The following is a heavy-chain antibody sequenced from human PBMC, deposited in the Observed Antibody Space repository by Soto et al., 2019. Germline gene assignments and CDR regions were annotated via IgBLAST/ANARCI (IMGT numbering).Heavy chain of an antibody. Sequence: GASVKLSCKASGGTFSSYAISWVRQAPGQGLEWMGGIIPIFGTANYAQKFQGRVTITADESTSTAYMELSSLRSEDTAVYYCAREDIVVVTATPYYYYGLDVWGQGTTVTVSS. J-gene: IGHJ6*02. V-gene: IGHV1-69*13. CDR1: GGTFSSYA. CDR2: IIPIFGTA. D-gene: IGHD2-21*02. CDR3: AREDIVVVTATPYYYYGLDV.